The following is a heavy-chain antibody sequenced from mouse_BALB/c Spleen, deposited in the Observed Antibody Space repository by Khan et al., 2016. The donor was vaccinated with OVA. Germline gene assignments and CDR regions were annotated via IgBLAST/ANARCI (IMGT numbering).Heavy chain of an antibody. CDR2: ISSAATYT. Sequence: EVELVESGGGLVEPGGSLKLSCAASGFTFSSFVMSWVRQTPEKRLEWVATISSAATYTYYPDSVKGRFTISRDNAKNTLYLQMNSLRSDDTAIYYCTNGNYGWFADWGQGTLVTVST. D-gene: IGHD2-1*01. J-gene: IGHJ3*01. CDR3: TNGNYGWFAD. CDR1: GFTFSSFV. V-gene: IGHV5-9-1*01.